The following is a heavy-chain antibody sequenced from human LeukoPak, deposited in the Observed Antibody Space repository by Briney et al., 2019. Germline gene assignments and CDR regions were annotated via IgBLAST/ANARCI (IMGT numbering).Heavy chain of an antibody. D-gene: IGHD1-26*01. CDR1: GYTFTSYY. V-gene: IGHV1-69*04. J-gene: IGHJ5*02. Sequence: SVKVSCKASGYTFTSYYMHWVRQAPGQGLEWMGRIIPILGIANYAQKFQGRVTITADKSTSTAYMELSSLRSEDTAVYYCARGARWELYGWFDPWGQGTLVTVSS. CDR3: ARGARWELYGWFDP. CDR2: IIPILGIA.